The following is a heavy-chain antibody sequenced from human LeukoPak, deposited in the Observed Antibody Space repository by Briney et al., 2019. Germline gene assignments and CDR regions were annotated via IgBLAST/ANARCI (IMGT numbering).Heavy chain of an antibody. CDR2: IYGGGNI. V-gene: IGHV3-53*01. CDR3: ARGAGYNYPYYFDY. J-gene: IGHJ4*02. Sequence: GGSLRLSCAASGFTVSSNYMNWVRQAPGKGLEWVSVIYGGGNIYYADSVKGRFTISRDNSKNTLYLQMNSLRAEDTAVYYCARGAGYNYPYYFDYWGQGTLATVSS. CDR1: GFTVSSNY. D-gene: IGHD5-24*01.